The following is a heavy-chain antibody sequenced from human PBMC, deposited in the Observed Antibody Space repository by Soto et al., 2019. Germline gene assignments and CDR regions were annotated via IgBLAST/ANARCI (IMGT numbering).Heavy chain of an antibody. CDR3: ARAPRDINWTNNGDYYYYGMDV. D-gene: IGHD2-8*01. V-gene: IGHV4-59*01. J-gene: IGHJ6*02. Sequence: PSETLSLTCTVYGGSISSYYWSWIRQPPGKGLEWIGYIYYSGSTNYNPSLKSRVTISVDTSKNQFSLKLSSVTAADTAVYYCARAPRDINWTNNGDYYYYGMDVWGQGTTVTVSS. CDR1: GGSISSYY. CDR2: IYYSGST.